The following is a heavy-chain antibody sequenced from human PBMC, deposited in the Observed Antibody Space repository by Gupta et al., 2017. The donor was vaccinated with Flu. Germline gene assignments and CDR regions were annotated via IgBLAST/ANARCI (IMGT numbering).Heavy chain of an antibody. D-gene: IGHD5-12*01. V-gene: IGHV4-39*01. Sequence: QPPGKGLEWIGSIYYTGSAFYNPSLKSRLTIAVDTSKNQFSLKLSSVTAADTAVYYCARHASRDGYNFPGYWGQGTLVTVSS. CDR3: ARHASRDGYNFPGY. CDR2: IYYTGSA. J-gene: IGHJ4*02.